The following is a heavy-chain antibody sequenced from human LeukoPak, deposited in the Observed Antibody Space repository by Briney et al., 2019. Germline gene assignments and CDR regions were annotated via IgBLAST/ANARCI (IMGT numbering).Heavy chain of an antibody. CDR3: AKVGANILLWFGDY. J-gene: IGHJ4*02. CDR1: GFTFSSYA. V-gene: IGHV3-23*01. Sequence: GGSLRLSCAASGFTFSSYAMSWVRQAPGKGLEWVSAISGSGGSTYYADSVKGRFTISRDNSKNTLYLQMNSLRAEDTAVYYYAKVGANILLWFGDYWGQGTLVTVSS. CDR2: ISGSGGST. D-gene: IGHD3-10*01.